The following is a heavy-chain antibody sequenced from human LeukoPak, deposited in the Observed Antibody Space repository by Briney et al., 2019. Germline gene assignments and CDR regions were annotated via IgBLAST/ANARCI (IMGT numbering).Heavy chain of an antibody. Sequence: GESLKISCKGSGYSFTSYWIGWVRQMPGKGLEWMGIIYPGESDTRYSPSFQGQVTISADKSISTAYLRWSSLKASDTAMYYCARHKRFLEWSYADAFDIWGQGTMVTVSS. V-gene: IGHV5-51*01. CDR1: GYSFTSYW. CDR2: IYPGESDT. CDR3: ARHKRFLEWSYADAFDI. J-gene: IGHJ3*02. D-gene: IGHD3-3*01.